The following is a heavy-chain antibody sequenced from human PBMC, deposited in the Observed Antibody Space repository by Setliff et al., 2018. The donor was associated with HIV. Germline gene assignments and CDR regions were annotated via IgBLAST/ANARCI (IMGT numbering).Heavy chain of an antibody. CDR1: GYTFTSYY. D-gene: IGHD3-3*01. Sequence: RASVKVSCKASGYTFTSYYMHWVRQAPGQGLEWMGIINPSGDSTSYAQKCQGRVTMTRDTSTNTVYMELSSLRSEDTAVYYCARLGDFWSGYYYFDYWGQGTLVTVSS. CDR3: ARLGDFWSGYYYFDY. J-gene: IGHJ4*02. CDR2: INPSGDST. V-gene: IGHV1-46*01.